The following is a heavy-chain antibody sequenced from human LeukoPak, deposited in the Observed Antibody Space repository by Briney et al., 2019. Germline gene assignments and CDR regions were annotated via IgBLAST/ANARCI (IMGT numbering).Heavy chain of an antibody. D-gene: IGHD1-7*01. V-gene: IGHV4-4*07. CDR1: GGSITSYY. CDR3: SSSTLYLGTFDY. Sequence: SETLSLTCTVPGGSITSYYRSWIRQPAGKGLEWIGRIYTSGSTNYSPSLKSRVTISVDKSKNQFSLKLSSVTAADAAVYYCSSSTLYLGTFDYWGQGTLVTVSS. CDR2: IYTSGST. J-gene: IGHJ4*02.